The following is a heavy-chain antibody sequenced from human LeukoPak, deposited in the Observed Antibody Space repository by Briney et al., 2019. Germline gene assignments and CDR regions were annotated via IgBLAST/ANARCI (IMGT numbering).Heavy chain of an antibody. CDR2: INPNSGGT. CDR3: ARGDVRITIFGVAPAWFDP. J-gene: IGHJ5*02. Sequence: ASVKVSCKASGYTFTCYYMHWVRQAPGQGLEWMGWINPNSGGTNYAQKFQGRVTMTRDTSISTAYMELSRLRSDDTAVYYCARGDVRITIFGVAPAWFDPWGQGTLVTVSS. CDR1: GYTFTCYY. D-gene: IGHD3-3*01. V-gene: IGHV1-2*02.